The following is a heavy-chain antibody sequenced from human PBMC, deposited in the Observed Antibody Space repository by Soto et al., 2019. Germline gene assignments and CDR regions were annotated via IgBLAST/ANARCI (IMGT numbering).Heavy chain of an antibody. Sequence: PGGSLRLSCAASGFTFSSYSMNWVRQAPGKGLEWVSSISSSSSYIYYADSVKGRFTISRDNAKNSLYLQMNSLRAEDTAVYYCARDRPLVLAGKSPFDYWGQGTLVTVSS. CDR2: ISSSSSYI. V-gene: IGHV3-21*01. CDR3: ARDRPLVLAGKSPFDY. J-gene: IGHJ4*02. D-gene: IGHD6-13*01. CDR1: GFTFSSYS.